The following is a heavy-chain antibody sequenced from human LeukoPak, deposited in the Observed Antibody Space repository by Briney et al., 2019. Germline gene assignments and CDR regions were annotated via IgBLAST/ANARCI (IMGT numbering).Heavy chain of an antibody. J-gene: IGHJ4*02. CDR3: ARDPAAGRLRD. V-gene: IGHV3-53*01. Sequence: GGSLRLSCAASGFSVSSTYMSWVRQAPGKGLEWVSIIYSDGSTYYADSVKGRFTISRDNSQNTLSLQMNSPRAEDTAVYYCARDPAAGRLRDWGQGTLVTVSS. CDR2: IYSDGST. CDR1: GFSVSSTY. D-gene: IGHD1-14*01.